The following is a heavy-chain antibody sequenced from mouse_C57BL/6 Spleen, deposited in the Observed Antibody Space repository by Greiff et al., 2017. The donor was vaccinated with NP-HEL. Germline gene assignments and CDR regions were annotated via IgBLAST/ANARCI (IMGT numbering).Heavy chain of an antibody. CDR2: IRNKANGYTT. V-gene: IGHV7-3*01. Sequence: DVKLQESGGGLVQPGGSLSLSCAASGFTFTDYYMSWVRQPPGKALEWLGFIRNKANGYTTEYSASVKGRFTISRDNSQSILYLQMNALRAEDSATYYCARLDYDDAMDYWGQGTSVTVSS. J-gene: IGHJ4*01. CDR1: GFTFTDYY. CDR3: ARLDYDDAMDY. D-gene: IGHD2-4*01.